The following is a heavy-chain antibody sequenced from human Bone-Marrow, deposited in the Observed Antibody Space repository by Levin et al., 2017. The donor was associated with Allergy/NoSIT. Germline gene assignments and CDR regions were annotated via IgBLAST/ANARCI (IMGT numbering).Heavy chain of an antibody. Sequence: GESLKISCAASGFTFRSYAMHWVRQGPGKGLEWVAVISHDGSEKYYVDSVKGRFTISRDNSKDTLYLQMNSLRAEDTAVYYCARDSWDLMGYFQHWGQGTLVTVSS. J-gene: IGHJ1*01. D-gene: IGHD1-26*01. CDR2: ISHDGSEK. CDR1: GFTFRSYA. CDR3: ARDSWDLMGYFQH. V-gene: IGHV3-30-3*01.